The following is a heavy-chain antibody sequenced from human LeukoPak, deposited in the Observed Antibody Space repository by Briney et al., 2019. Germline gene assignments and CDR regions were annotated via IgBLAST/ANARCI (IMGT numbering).Heavy chain of an antibody. J-gene: IGHJ4*02. V-gene: IGHV5-51*01. CDR1: GYTFSKYW. D-gene: IGHD5-24*01. CDR3: ARLRSLDGYPRLPFDY. CDR2: TFPGDSEA. Sequence: GESLRISCQGSGYTFSKYWIGWVRQMPGKGLEWMGLTFPGDSEARYSPSFEGQVTISADKSIDTAYLQWSSLKASDTAMYYCARLRSLDGYPRLPFDYWGQGTLVTVSS.